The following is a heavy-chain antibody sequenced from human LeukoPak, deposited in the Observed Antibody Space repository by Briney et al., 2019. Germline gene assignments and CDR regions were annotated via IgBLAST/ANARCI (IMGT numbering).Heavy chain of an antibody. D-gene: IGHD5-24*01. CDR2: IYYGGST. J-gene: IGHJ3*02. CDR3: AREYDRDGPSSDAFDI. Sequence: SETLSLTCTVSGGSISSSSYYWGWIRQPPGKGLEWIGGIYYGGSTYYNPSLKSRVTISVDTSKNQFSLKLSSVTAADTAVYYCAREYDRDGPSSDAFDIWGQGTMVTVSS. V-gene: IGHV4-39*07. CDR1: GGSISSSSYY.